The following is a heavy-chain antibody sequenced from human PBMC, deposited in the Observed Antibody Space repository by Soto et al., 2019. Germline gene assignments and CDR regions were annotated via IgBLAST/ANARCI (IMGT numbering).Heavy chain of an antibody. D-gene: IGHD2-15*01. CDR2: ISYDGSNK. CDR3: AKDGNQVVAATMLDY. J-gene: IGHJ4*02. Sequence: AGGSLRLSCAASGFTFSSYGMHWVRQAPGKGLEWVAVISYDGSNKYYADSVKGRFTISRDNSKNTLYLQMNSLRAEDTAVYYCAKDGNQVVAATMLDYWGQGTQVTVSS. CDR1: GFTFSSYG. V-gene: IGHV3-30*18.